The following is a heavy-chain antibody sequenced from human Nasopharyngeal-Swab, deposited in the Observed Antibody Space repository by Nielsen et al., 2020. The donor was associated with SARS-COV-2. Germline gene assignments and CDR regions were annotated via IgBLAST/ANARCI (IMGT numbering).Heavy chain of an antibody. J-gene: IGHJ6*02. Sequence: GGSLRLSCKDSGYSFTSYWISWVRQMPGKGLEWMGRIDPSDSYTNYSPSFQGHVTISADKSISTAYLQWSSLKASDTAMYYCARSGKNYDFWSGTSGYGMDVWGQGTTVTVSS. V-gene: IGHV5-10-1*01. CDR3: ARSGKNYDFWSGTSGYGMDV. CDR2: IDPSDSYT. CDR1: GYSFTSYW. D-gene: IGHD3-3*01.